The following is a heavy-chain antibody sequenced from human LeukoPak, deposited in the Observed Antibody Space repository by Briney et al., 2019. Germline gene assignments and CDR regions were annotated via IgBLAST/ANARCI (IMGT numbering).Heavy chain of an antibody. CDR1: GGSISSYY. J-gene: IGHJ4*02. D-gene: IGHD3-3*01. V-gene: IGHV4-59*08. CDR2: IYYSGST. Sequence: SETLSLTCTVSGGSISSYYWSWIRQPPGKGPEWIGYIYYSGSTNYNPSLKSRVTISVDTSKNQFSLKLSSVTAADTAVYYCAGTIFGVVYLDYWGQGTLVTVSS. CDR3: AGTIFGVVYLDY.